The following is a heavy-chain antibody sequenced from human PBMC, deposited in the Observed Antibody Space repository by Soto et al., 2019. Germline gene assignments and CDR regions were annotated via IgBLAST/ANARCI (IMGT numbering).Heavy chain of an antibody. CDR1: GFTFSSYG. J-gene: IGHJ4*02. D-gene: IGHD6-6*01. Sequence: GGSLRLSCAASGFTFSSYGMHWVRQAPGKGLEWVAVISYDGSNKYYADSVKGRFTISRDNSKNTLYLQMNSLRAEDTAVYYCATIGYSSSAIFDYWGQGTLVTVSS. CDR2: ISYDGSNK. CDR3: ATIGYSSSAIFDY. V-gene: IGHV3-30*03.